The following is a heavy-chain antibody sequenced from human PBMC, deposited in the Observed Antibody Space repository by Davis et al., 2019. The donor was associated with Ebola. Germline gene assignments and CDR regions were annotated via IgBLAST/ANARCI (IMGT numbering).Heavy chain of an antibody. D-gene: IGHD3-10*01. CDR3: ARGPKRGWLDP. V-gene: IGHV3-23*01. J-gene: IGHJ5*02. CDR1: GFTFSSYA. CDR2: LSGSGGST. Sequence: GESLKISCAASGFTFSSYAMSCVRQAPGKGLELVSTLSGSGGSTYYADSVKGRFTISRDNSKNTLYLHLTAEDTAVYYCARGPKRGWLDPWGQGTLVTVSS.